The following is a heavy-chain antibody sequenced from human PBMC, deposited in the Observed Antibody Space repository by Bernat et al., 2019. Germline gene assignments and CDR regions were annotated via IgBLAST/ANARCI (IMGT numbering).Heavy chain of an antibody. CDR3: AREEIMGATSSNWFDS. J-gene: IGHJ5*01. D-gene: IGHD1-26*01. V-gene: IGHV4-34*01. CDR1: GGSFSGYY. CDR2: INHSGST. Sequence: QVQLQQWGAGLLKPSETLSLTCAVYGGSFSGYYWSWIRQPPGKGLEWIGEINHSGSTNANPSLKSRVTISVDTSKNQFSLKLRFVTATVTDVYYCAREEIMGATSSNWFDSWGQGTLVTVSS.